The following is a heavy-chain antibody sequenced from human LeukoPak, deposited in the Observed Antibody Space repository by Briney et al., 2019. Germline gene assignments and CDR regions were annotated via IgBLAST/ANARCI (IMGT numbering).Heavy chain of an antibody. CDR3: SKLSGSGTYPLYY. D-gene: IGHD3-10*01. CDR1: GFTFSTYS. J-gene: IGHJ4*02. CDR2: ISGRSDHT. V-gene: IGHV3-23*01. Sequence: GGSLRLSCAASGFTFSTYSMSWVRQAPGKGLDWVSGISGRSDHTYYADSVKGRFTISRASSKNTLYLQMNSLRAEDTAIYYCSKLSGSGTYPLYYWGQGTLVTVSS.